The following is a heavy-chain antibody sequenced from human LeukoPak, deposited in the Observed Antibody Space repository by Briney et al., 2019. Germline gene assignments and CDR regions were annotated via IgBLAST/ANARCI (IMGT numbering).Heavy chain of an antibody. Sequence: PSETLSLTCAVYGGSFSGYYWNWIRQSPGKGLEWIGEINHSGSTNYNPSLKSRVTISVDTSKNQFSLKLSSVTAADTTVYCCARGFGSGWPTLFDYWGQGTLVTVSS. CDR2: INHSGST. CDR1: GGSFSGYY. D-gene: IGHD6-19*01. J-gene: IGHJ4*02. V-gene: IGHV4-34*01. CDR3: ARGFGSGWPTLFDY.